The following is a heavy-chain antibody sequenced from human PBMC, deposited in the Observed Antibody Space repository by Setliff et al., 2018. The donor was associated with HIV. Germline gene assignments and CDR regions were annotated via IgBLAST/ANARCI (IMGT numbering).Heavy chain of an antibody. V-gene: IGHV4-39*01. Sequence: SETLSLTCTVSGGSISSGTYFWGFIRQFPGKVLEWIASVHYGGSIFYNPSLKSRVTLSVGTSKRQFFLNLSSATTADTAMYYCVRPSFGIGGGSMFDSWGQGIVVTVSS. CDR2: VHYGGSI. CDR1: GGSISSGTYF. D-gene: IGHD3-3*01. J-gene: IGHJ4*02. CDR3: VRPSFGIGGGSMFDS.